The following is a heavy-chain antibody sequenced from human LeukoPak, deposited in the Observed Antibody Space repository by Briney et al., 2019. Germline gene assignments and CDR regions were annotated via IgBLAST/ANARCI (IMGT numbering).Heavy chain of an antibody. D-gene: IGHD2-2*02. CDR3: ARDLFGYCSSTSCYTFDY. Sequence: ASVKVSCKTSGYTFTDCYMHWVRQAPGQGLEWMGWINPNSGGATYAQKFQGRVTMTRDTSISTAYMELSRLTSDDTAVYYCARDLFGYCSSTSCYTFDYWGQGTLVTVSS. V-gene: IGHV1-2*02. CDR1: GYTFTDCY. J-gene: IGHJ4*02. CDR2: INPNSGGA.